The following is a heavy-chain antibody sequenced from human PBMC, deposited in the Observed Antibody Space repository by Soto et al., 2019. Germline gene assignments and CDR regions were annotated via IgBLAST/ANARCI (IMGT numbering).Heavy chain of an antibody. J-gene: IGHJ6*02. V-gene: IGHV3-21*01. D-gene: IGHD6-19*01. CDR3: ARDLKVAASNSYFYYGMDV. Sequence: GGSLRLSCAASGFSFGNYTMNWVRQAPGKGLDWLSSISRSSSNIFYADSVKGRFTVSRDNANNLLYLQINSLSAEDTAIYYCARDLKVAASNSYFYYGMDVWGQGTTVTVSS. CDR1: GFSFGNYT. CDR2: ISRSSSNI.